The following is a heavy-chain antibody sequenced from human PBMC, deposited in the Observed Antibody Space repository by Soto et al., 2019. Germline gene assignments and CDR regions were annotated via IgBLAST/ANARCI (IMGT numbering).Heavy chain of an antibody. D-gene: IGHD6-6*01. CDR2: IYSDGTT. CDR1: GFTVSSSY. J-gene: IGHJ4*02. CDR3: AILSN. Sequence: PGGSLRLSCAASGFTVSSSYMNWVRQAPGKGLEWVSIIYSDGTTSYADSVKGRFTISRDNFKNTLHLQMNSLRAEDTAVYYCAILSNWGQGTLVTVSS. V-gene: IGHV3-53*01.